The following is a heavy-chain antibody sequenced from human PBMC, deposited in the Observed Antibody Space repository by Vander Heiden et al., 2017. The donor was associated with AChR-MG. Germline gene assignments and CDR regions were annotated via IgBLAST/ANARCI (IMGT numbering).Heavy chain of an antibody. J-gene: IGHJ5*02. CDR3: ARGQLWPDNWFDP. D-gene: IGHD5-18*01. CDR1: GGSISSSSYY. V-gene: IGHV4-39*01. Sequence: QLQLQASGPGLVKPSETLSLTCTVSGGSISSSSYYWGWIRQPPGKGLEWIGSIYYSGSTYYNPSLKSRVTISVDTSKNQFSLKLSSVTAADTAVYYCARGQLWPDNWFDPWGQGTLVTVSS. CDR2: IYYSGST.